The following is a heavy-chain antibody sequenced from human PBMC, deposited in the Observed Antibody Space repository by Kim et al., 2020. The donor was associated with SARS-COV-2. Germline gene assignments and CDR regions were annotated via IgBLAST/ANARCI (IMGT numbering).Heavy chain of an antibody. Sequence: FTISKDNAKNALYLQMNSLRDEDTAVYYCAREGGLRLGELSSPYYFDYWGQGTLVTVSS. J-gene: IGHJ4*02. CDR3: AREGGLRLGELSSPYYFDY. D-gene: IGHD3-16*02. V-gene: IGHV3-48*02.